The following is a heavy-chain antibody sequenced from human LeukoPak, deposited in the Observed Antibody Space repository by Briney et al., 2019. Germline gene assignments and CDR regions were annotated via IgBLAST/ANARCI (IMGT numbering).Heavy chain of an antibody. D-gene: IGHD6-19*01. CDR1: GFSVRGHY. CDR2: LDGGGAT. Sequence: GGSLTLSCAASGFSVRGHYMGWVRQAPQKGLEYVSVLDGGGATHYADSVKGRFTISRDNAKNSLYLQMNSLRAEDTAVYYCARVRSSGWQYDYWGQGTLVTVSS. CDR3: ARVRSSGWQYDY. J-gene: IGHJ4*02. V-gene: IGHV3-53*01.